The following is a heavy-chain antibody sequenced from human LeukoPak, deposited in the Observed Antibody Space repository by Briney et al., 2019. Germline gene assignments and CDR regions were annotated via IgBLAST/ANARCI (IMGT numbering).Heavy chain of an antibody. CDR1: GFTFSSYG. V-gene: IGHV3-30*18. CDR3: AKAEEQWLVRDAFDI. D-gene: IGHD6-19*01. Sequence: PGRSLRLSCAASGFTFSSYGMHWVRRAPGKGLEWVAVISYDGSSKYYADSVKGRFTISRDNSKNTLYLQMNSLRAEDTAVYYCAKAEEQWLVRDAFDIWGQGTMVTVSS. J-gene: IGHJ3*02. CDR2: ISYDGSSK.